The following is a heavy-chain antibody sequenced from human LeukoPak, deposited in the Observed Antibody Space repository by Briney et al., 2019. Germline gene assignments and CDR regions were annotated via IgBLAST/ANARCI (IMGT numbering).Heavy chain of an antibody. D-gene: IGHD3-22*01. CDR3: AKDLTVVAPSGTFDY. V-gene: IGHV3-30*02. J-gene: IGHJ4*02. Sequence: GGSLRLSCAASGFTFSSYGMHWVRQAPGKGLEWVAFIRYDGSSNYYADSVKGRFTISRDNSRNTLYLQMNSLRAEDTAVYYCAKDLTVVAPSGTFDYWGQGTLVTVSS. CDR2: IRYDGSSN. CDR1: GFTFSSYG.